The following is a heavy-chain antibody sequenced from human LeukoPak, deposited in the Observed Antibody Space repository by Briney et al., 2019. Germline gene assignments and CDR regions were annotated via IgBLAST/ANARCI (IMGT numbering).Heavy chain of an antibody. CDR2: LSDSSAAT. D-gene: IGHD1-26*01. V-gene: IGHV3-23*01. CDR3: AKWYSGYSGSYSALDV. Sequence: GGSLRLSCSPSAFTFNTFAMSWVRQAPGMGRVWVSSLSDSSAATYYAASVKVPSTTYRDNSKNMLYLQMNSLRAQDTAVYYCAKWYSGYSGSYSALDVWGQGTMVTVSS. CDR1: AFTFNTFA. J-gene: IGHJ3*01.